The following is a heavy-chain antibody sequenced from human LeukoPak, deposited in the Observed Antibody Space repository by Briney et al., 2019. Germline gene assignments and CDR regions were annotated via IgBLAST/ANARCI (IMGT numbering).Heavy chain of an antibody. CDR3: AREGRGYSYAFEY. Sequence: GGSLRLSCAASGFTFRTYWMHWVRQAPGKGLVWVSHTNSDGSSTTYADSVKGRFTISRDNGQNTLYLQMNSLRAEDTAVYYCAREGRGYSYAFEYWGQGTLVTVSS. V-gene: IGHV3-74*01. J-gene: IGHJ4*02. D-gene: IGHD5-18*01. CDR1: GFTFRTYW. CDR2: TNSDGSST.